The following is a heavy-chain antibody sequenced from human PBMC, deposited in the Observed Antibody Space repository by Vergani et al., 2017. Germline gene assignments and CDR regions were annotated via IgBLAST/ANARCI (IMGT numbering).Heavy chain of an antibody. Sequence: QVQLQQWGAGLLKPSETLSLTCAVYGGSFSGYYWSWIRQPPGKGLEWIGEINHSGSTNYNPSLKSRVTISVDTSKNQFSLKLSSVTAADTAVYYCARELGYCSGGSCYSGWFDPWGQGTLVTVSS. D-gene: IGHD2-15*01. CDR2: INHSGST. CDR3: ARELGYCSGGSCYSGWFDP. CDR1: GGSFSGYY. J-gene: IGHJ5*02. V-gene: IGHV4-34*01.